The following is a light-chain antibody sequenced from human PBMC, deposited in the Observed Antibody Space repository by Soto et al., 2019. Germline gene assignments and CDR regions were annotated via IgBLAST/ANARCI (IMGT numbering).Light chain of an antibody. J-gene: IGLJ2*01. V-gene: IGLV2-23*01. CDR1: SRDVATYNL. CDR3: CSYSGSSTLL. CDR2: EGS. Sequence: QSALTQPASVSGSPGQSIAISCTGTSRDVATYNLVSWYQQHPGKVPKLIIYEGSERPSGVSNRFSGSKSGNTASLAISGLQAEDEADYYCCSYSGSSTLLFGGGTKLTVL.